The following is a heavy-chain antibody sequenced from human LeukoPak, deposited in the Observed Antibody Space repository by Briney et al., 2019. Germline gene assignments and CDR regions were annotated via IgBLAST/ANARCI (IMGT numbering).Heavy chain of an antibody. CDR2: IYPGDSDT. D-gene: IGHD6-6*01. V-gene: IGHV5-51*01. Sequence: GGSLEISCQGSGYSFANYWIGGGRQVPGKGLGGMGVIYPGDSDTRYSPSFQGQITISADKSISTAYLQWSSLKASDTAIYYCARRRTIAARPKYYFDSWGQGTLVTVSS. CDR3: ARRRTIAARPKYYFDS. J-gene: IGHJ4*02. CDR1: GYSFANYW.